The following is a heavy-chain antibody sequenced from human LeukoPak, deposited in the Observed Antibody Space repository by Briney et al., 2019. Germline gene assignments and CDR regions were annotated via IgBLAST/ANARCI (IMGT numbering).Heavy chain of an antibody. D-gene: IGHD2-15*01. CDR3: ARENFRYPSMDV. V-gene: IGHV3-21*01. CDR2: INGTSSYT. Sequence: GGSLRPSCVVSGLTFSDYAMNWVRQAPGKGLEWISTINGTSSYTNYAASVRGRFTISRDNAKNTLYLQMNSLRAEDTAVYYCARENFRYPSMDVWGKGTTVTVSS. J-gene: IGHJ6*03. CDR1: GLTFSDYA.